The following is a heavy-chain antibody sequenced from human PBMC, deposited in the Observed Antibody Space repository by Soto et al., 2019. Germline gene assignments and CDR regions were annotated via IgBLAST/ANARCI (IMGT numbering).Heavy chain of an antibody. Sequence: QVQLVESGGGVVQPGRSLRLSCAASGFTFSSYGMHWVRQDPGKGLEWVAVIWYDGSNKYYADSVKGRFTISRDNSKNTLYLQMNSLRAEDTAVYYCAKGYFDWLPPDYWGQGTLVTVSS. D-gene: IGHD3-9*01. CDR2: IWYDGSNK. V-gene: IGHV3-33*06. J-gene: IGHJ4*02. CDR3: AKGYFDWLPPDY. CDR1: GFTFSSYG.